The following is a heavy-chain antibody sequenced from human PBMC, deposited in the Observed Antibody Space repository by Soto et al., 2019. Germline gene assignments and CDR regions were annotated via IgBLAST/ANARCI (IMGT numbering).Heavy chain of an antibody. CDR2: ISPDDGNT. Sequence: QIQLAQSGGEVKKPGASVKVSWKTSGYTFSSYTIAWVRQAPGQGLEWLGWISPDDGNTEYEQKFQGRVTMTADTLTNNAYMELRSLKYDDTAVYYCARVEAPFGESLHWGQGTPVTVSA. J-gene: IGHJ4*02. CDR3: ARVEAPFGESLH. D-gene: IGHD3-10*01. CDR1: GYTFSSYT. V-gene: IGHV1-18*01.